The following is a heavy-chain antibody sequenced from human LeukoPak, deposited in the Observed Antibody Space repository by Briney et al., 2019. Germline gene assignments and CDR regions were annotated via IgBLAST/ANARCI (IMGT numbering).Heavy chain of an antibody. J-gene: IGHJ3*02. CDR2: ISAYNGKT. Sequence: GASVKVSCKASGYTFTSYVISWVRQAPGQGLEWMGWISAYNGKTNYAQKLQGRVTMTTDTSTSTAYMELRSLRSDDTAVYYCATEGWEGGSCYTGYLCAFDIWGQGTMVTVSS. CDR1: GYTFTSYV. V-gene: IGHV1-18*04. D-gene: IGHD2-15*01. CDR3: ATEGWEGGSCYTGYLCAFDI.